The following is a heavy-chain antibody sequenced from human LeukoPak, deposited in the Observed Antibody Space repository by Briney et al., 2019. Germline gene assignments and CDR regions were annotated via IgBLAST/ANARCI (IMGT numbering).Heavy chain of an antibody. CDR1: GGSINTRSYF. CDR3: ARQKPGAYGMDV. D-gene: IGHD1-14*01. Sequence: SETLSLTCTVSGGSINTRSYFWGWIRQPPGKGLEWIGSIYYSGSTYYNPSLKSRVTISVDTSKNQFSLKLTSVTAADTAVYYCARQKPGAYGMDVWGQGTTVTVSS. CDR2: IYYSGST. J-gene: IGHJ6*02. V-gene: IGHV4-39*01.